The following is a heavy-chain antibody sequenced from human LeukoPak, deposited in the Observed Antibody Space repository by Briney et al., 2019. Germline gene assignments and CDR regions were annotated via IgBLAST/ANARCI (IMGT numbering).Heavy chain of an antibody. J-gene: IGHJ4*02. CDR2: ISGSGGST. Sequence: GGSLRLSCAASGFTFSSYGMSWVRQAPGKGLEWVSAISGSGGSTYYADPVKGRFTISRDNSKNTLYQQINSLRAEDTAVYYCANRPFDYWGQGTLVTVSS. V-gene: IGHV3-23*01. CDR1: GFTFSSYG. CDR3: ANRPFDY.